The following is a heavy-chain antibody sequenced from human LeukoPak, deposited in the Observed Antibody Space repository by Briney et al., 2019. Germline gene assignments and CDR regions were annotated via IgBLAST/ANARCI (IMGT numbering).Heavy chain of an antibody. J-gene: IGHJ4*02. CDR1: GGSFSGYY. Sequence: SETLSLTCAVYGGSFSGYYWSWIRQPPGKGLEWIGEINHSGSTNYNSSLKSRVTISVDTSKNQFSLKLSSVTAADTAVYYCARLYSGSYIYWGQGTLVTVSS. D-gene: IGHD1-26*01. CDR3: ARLYSGSYIY. CDR2: INHSGST. V-gene: IGHV4-34*01.